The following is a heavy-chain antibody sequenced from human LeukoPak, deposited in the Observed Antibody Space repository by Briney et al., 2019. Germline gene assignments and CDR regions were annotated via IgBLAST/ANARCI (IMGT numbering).Heavy chain of an antibody. Sequence: SETLSLTCTVSGGSISSYYWSWIRQPPGKGLEWIGYIYYGGSTNYNPSLKSRVTISVDTSKNQFSLKLSSVTAADTAVYYCARTRYYYNSRSYGAPYYFDYWGQGTLVTVSS. J-gene: IGHJ4*02. V-gene: IGHV4-59*08. CDR2: IYYGGST. CDR1: GGSISSYY. CDR3: ARTRYYYNSRSYGAPYYFDY. D-gene: IGHD3-10*01.